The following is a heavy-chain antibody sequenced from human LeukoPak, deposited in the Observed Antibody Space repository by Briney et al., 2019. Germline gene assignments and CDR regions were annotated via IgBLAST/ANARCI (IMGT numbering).Heavy chain of an antibody. V-gene: IGHV3-23*01. CDR1: GFTFSSYA. CDR3: AKNIITVAGTRTYFFVMDV. Sequence: PGGSLRLSCAASGFTFSSYAMSWVRQAPGKGLEWVSRISGSGGSTYYADSVKGRFTISRDNSKNTLYLQMSSLRVEDTAVYYCAKNIITVAGTRTYFFVMDVWGQGTTVTVSS. J-gene: IGHJ6*02. CDR2: ISGSGGST. D-gene: IGHD6-19*01.